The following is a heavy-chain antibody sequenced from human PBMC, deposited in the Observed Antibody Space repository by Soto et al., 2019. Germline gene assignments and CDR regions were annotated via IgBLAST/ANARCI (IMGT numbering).Heavy chain of an antibody. Sequence: EVQLLESGGGLVQPGGSLRLSCAASGFNFSNYAMGWVRQAPGKGLEWVSTIGLSGDITYHADSVKGRFAISRDKSKTTRYLQMNSLRAEDTAVYYCARGGIGVIVWPKTNWFDPWGQGTLVTVSS. V-gene: IGHV3-23*01. D-gene: IGHD3-3*01. CDR2: IGLSGDIT. CDR1: GFNFSNYA. CDR3: ARGGIGVIVWPKTNWFDP. J-gene: IGHJ5*02.